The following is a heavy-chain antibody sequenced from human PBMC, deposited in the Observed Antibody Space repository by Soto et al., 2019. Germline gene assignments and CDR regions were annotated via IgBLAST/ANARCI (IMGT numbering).Heavy chain of an antibody. Sequence: GASVKVSCKASGYTFTTYYIHWVRQAPGQGLEWMGIINPSGGSTNYAQKFQGRVTMTRDTSTRTVYMDLSSLRSEDTAVYYCASVCYYSAGTTFHYNGLDAWRQGTTVTVSS. V-gene: IGHV1-46*01. J-gene: IGHJ6*02. CDR1: GYTFTTYY. CDR2: INPSGGST. CDR3: ASVCYYSAGTTFHYNGLDA. D-gene: IGHD2-21*01.